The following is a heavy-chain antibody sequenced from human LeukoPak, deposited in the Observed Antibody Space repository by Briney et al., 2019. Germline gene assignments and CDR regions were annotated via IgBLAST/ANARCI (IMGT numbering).Heavy chain of an antibody. J-gene: IGHJ5*02. CDR2: ISSSSSYI. D-gene: IGHD6-6*01. CDR3: ARDEYSSSFNWFDP. Sequence: GGSLRLSCAASGFTFSSYSMNWVRQAPGRGLEWVSSISSSSSYIYYADSVKGRFTISRDNAKNSLYLQMNSLRAEDTAVYYCARDEYSSSFNWFDPRGQGTLVTVSS. V-gene: IGHV3-21*01. CDR1: GFTFSSYS.